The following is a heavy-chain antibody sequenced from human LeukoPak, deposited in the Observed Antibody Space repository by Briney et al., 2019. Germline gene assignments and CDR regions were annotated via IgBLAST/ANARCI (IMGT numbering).Heavy chain of an antibody. D-gene: IGHD6-13*01. J-gene: IGHJ3*02. V-gene: IGHV4-4*07. CDR1: GGSMNSYY. CDR2: FYTSGSS. Sequence: SETLSLTCTVSGGSMNSYYWSWIRQPAGEGLEWIGRFYTSGSSNYNPSLKSRLTLSADTSKNQLSLKLSSVTAADTAVYYCARPAAAGIEAFDIWGQGTMVIVSS. CDR3: ARPAAAGIEAFDI.